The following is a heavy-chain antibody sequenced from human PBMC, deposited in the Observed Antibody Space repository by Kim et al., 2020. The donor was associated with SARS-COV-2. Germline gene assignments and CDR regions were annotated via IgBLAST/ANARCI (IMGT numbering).Heavy chain of an antibody. J-gene: IGHJ4*02. CDR3: ASGLNYFDY. CDR2: GST. V-gene: IGHV4-34*01. Sequence: GSTNYNPSLKSRVTISVDTSKNQFSLKLSSVTAADTAVYYCASGLNYFDYWGQGTLVTVSS.